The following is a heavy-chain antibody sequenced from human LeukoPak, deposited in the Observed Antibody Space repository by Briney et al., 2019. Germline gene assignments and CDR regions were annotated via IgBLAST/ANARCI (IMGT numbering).Heavy chain of an antibody. CDR3: AKYCGGSCFRNFDC. V-gene: IGHV3-23*01. Sequence: GGSLRLSCAASGYTFSTYAMTWVRQAPGKGLEWVTVIGPGGDDIIYSDSVKGRFAISRDNSNDMLYLEMNSLRADDTAVYYCAKYCGGSCFRNFDCWGQGTLVTVSS. D-gene: IGHD2-15*01. J-gene: IGHJ4*02. CDR1: GYTFSTYA. CDR2: IGPGGDDI.